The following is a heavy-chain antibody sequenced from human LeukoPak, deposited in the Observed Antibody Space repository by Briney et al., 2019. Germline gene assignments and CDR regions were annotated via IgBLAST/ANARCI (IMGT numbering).Heavy chain of an antibody. Sequence: ASVKVSCKASGYTFTGYYMHWVRQAPGQGLEWMGWINPNNGGTNYAQKFQGRGTMTRDTSISTAYMELSRLRSDDTAVYYCASSLGYCSGGSCIPHYYYGMDVWGQGTTVTVSS. J-gene: IGHJ6*02. D-gene: IGHD2-15*01. CDR1: GYTFTGYY. V-gene: IGHV1-2*02. CDR3: ASSLGYCSGGSCIPHYYYGMDV. CDR2: INPNNGGT.